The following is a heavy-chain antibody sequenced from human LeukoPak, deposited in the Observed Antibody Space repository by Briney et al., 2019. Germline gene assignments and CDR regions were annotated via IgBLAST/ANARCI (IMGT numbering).Heavy chain of an antibody. Sequence: GGSLRLSCAASGFTFSSYSMNWVRQAPGKGLEWVSSISSNSSYIYYADSVKGRFTISRDNAKNSLYLQMNSLRAEDTAVYYCARDTHSRYGGNENDYWGQGTLVTVSS. CDR1: GFTFSSYS. J-gene: IGHJ4*02. V-gene: IGHV3-21*01. D-gene: IGHD4-23*01. CDR3: ARDTHSRYGGNENDY. CDR2: ISSNSSYI.